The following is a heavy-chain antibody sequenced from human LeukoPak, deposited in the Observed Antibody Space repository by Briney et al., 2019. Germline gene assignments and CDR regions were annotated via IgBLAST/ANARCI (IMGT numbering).Heavy chain of an antibody. CDR3: AKATDRSGAFDI. Sequence: GGSLRLSCVASGFTFSSYPMSWVRQAPGKGLEWVAVISYDGSNKYYADSVKGRFTISRDNSKNTLYLQMNSLRAEDTAVYYCAKATDRSGAFDIWGQGTMVTVSS. CDR2: ISYDGSNK. D-gene: IGHD3-22*01. J-gene: IGHJ3*02. CDR1: GFTFSSYP. V-gene: IGHV3-30*18.